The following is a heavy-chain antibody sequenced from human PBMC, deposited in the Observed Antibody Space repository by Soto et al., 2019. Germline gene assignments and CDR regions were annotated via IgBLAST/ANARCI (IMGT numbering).Heavy chain of an antibody. Sequence: QITLKESGPTLVKPTQTLTLTCTFSGFSLSTSGVGVGWIRQPPGKALEWLALIYWDDDKRYSPSLKSRLTITNDPSKHQLVLTMTNMDPVDTATYYCAHNHFSLGQLPLDYWGQGTLVTVSS. CDR3: AHNHFSLGQLPLDY. V-gene: IGHV2-5*02. CDR2: IYWDDDK. J-gene: IGHJ4*02. CDR1: GFSLSTSGVG. D-gene: IGHD3-3*02.